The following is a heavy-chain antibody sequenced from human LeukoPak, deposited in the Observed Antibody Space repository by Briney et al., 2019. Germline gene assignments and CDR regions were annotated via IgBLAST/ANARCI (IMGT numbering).Heavy chain of an antibody. CDR1: GYTLTELS. D-gene: IGHD3-3*01. CDR2: FDPEDGET. Sequence: ASVKVSCKVSGYTLTELSMHWVRQAPGKGLEWMGGFDPEDGETIYAQKFQGRVTMTEDTSTDTAYMELSSLRSDDTAVYYCARERAHLTIFGVEDYYYYMDVWGKGTTVTVSS. V-gene: IGHV1-24*01. J-gene: IGHJ6*03. CDR3: ARERAHLTIFGVEDYYYYMDV.